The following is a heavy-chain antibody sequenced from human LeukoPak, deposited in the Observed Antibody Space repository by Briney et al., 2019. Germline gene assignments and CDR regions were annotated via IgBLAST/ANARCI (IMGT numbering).Heavy chain of an antibody. CDR1: GGSISSSSYY. CDR3: ASFSPRDAFDI. CDR2: IYYSGST. Sequence: PSETLSLTCTVSGGSISSSSYYWGWIRQPPGKGLEWIGYIYYSGSTNYNPSLKSRVTISVDTSKNQFSLKLSSVTAADTAVYYCASFSPRDAFDIWGQGTMVTVSS. J-gene: IGHJ3*02. V-gene: IGHV4-61*05.